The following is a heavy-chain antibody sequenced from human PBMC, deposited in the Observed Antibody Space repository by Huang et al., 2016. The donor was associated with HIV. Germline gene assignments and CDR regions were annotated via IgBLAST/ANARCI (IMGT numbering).Heavy chain of an antibody. V-gene: IGHV3-7*01. CDR1: TFTFGAYW. J-gene: IGHJ6*02. CDR3: ATKTAAMDI. CDR2: IKQDESEK. D-gene: IGHD1-7*01. Sequence: VESGGRLVQPGGSIRLSCVGSTFTFGAYWMSWVRQSRGKGLGWVDNIKQDESEKYYVESVKGRFNISRDNAKKVLFLEMNNVRVEDTATYYCATKTAAMDIWGQGTTVTVS.